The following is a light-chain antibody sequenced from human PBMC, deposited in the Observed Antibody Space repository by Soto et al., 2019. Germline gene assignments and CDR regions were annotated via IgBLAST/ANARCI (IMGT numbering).Light chain of an antibody. Sequence: SYVLTQSPSVSVAPGQTATITCGGNNIGSKSVNWYQHKAGQAPVLVMSYDSDRPSGIPERFSGSNSGNTATLTLSRVESGDEADYYCQVWDTSSDHHVFGSGTKVTVL. CDR1: NIGSKS. V-gene: IGLV3-21*01. CDR3: QVWDTSSDHHV. CDR2: YDS. J-gene: IGLJ1*01.